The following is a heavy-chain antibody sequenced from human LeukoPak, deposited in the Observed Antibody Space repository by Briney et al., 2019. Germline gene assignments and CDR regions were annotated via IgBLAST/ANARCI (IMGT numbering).Heavy chain of an antibody. D-gene: IGHD6-19*01. CDR3: AKDGYSSGFNWFDP. J-gene: IGHJ5*02. CDR1: GFTFSSYA. Sequence: PGGSLRLSCAASGFTFSSYAMSWVRQAPGKGLEWVSAISGSGGSTYYADSVKGRFTISRDNSKNTLYLQMSSLRAEDTAVYYCAKDGYSSGFNWFDPWGQGTLVTVSS. V-gene: IGHV3-23*01. CDR2: ISGSGGST.